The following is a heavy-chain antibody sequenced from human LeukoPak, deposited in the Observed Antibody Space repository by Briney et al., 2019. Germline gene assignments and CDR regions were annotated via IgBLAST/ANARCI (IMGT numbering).Heavy chain of an antibody. Sequence: GASLRLSCAASGFTFSNYAMSWVRQAPGKGLEWVSAVTGSGGNTYYADSVKGRFTISRDNSKNTVFLQMNSLRAEDTAVYYCAKWGDYDVLTGYYVSDYWGQGTLVTVSS. D-gene: IGHD3-9*01. CDR2: VTGSGGNT. J-gene: IGHJ4*02. CDR1: GFTFSNYA. CDR3: AKWGDYDVLTGYYVSDY. V-gene: IGHV3-23*01.